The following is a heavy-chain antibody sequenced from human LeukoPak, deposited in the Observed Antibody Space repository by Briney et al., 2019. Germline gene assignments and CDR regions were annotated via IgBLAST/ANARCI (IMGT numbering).Heavy chain of an antibody. V-gene: IGHV3-21*01. CDR2: ISSSSSYI. J-gene: IGHJ5*02. D-gene: IGHD3-10*01. CDR1: GFTFSSYE. CDR3: AREVYGSGSYDWFDP. Sequence: GGSLRLSCAASGFTFSSYEMNWVRQAPGKGLEWVSSISSSSSYIYYADSVKGRFTISRDNAKNSLYLQMNSLRAEDTAVYYCAREVYGSGSYDWFDPWGPGTLVTVSS.